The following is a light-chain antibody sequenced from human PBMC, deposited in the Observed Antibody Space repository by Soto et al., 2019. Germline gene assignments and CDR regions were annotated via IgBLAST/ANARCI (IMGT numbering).Light chain of an antibody. CDR2: DAS. V-gene: IGKV3-11*01. CDR3: QQRRNWPPWTWT. CDR1: QSVSSSF. Sequence: EIVLTQSPGTLSLSPGERATLSCRASQSVSSSFLAWYQQKPGQAPRLLIYDASNRATGIPARFSGSGSGTDFTLTISSLEPEDFAVYYSQQRRNWPPWTWTFGQGTKVEIK. J-gene: IGKJ1*01.